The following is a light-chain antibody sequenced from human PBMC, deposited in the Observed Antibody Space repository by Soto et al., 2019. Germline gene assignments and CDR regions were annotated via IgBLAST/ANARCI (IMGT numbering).Light chain of an antibody. Sequence: EIVLTQSPGTVSLSPGERATLSCRASQSVSSSYLAWYQQKPGQAPRLLIYGASSRATGIPDRFSGSGSGTDFTVTISRLEPEDFAVYYCQQYGISLYTFGQGTKLEIK. CDR1: QSVSSSY. CDR3: QQYGISLYT. J-gene: IGKJ2*01. CDR2: GAS. V-gene: IGKV3-20*01.